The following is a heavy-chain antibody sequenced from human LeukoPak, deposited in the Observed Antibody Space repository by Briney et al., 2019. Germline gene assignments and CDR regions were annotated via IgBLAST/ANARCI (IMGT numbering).Heavy chain of an antibody. D-gene: IGHD3-22*01. CDR1: GYSISSGYY. J-gene: IGHJ3*02. Sequence: SETLSLTCTVSGYSISSGYYWGWIRPPPGKGLEWIGSIYHSGSTYYNPSLKSRVTISVDTSKNQFSLKLSSVTAADTAVYYCAREYYYDSSGYYEGTDAFDIWGQGTMVTVSS. V-gene: IGHV4-38-2*02. CDR2: IYHSGST. CDR3: AREYYYDSSGYYEGTDAFDI.